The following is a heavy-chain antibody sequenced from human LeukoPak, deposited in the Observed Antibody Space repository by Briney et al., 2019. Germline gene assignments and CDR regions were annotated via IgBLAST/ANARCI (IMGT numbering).Heavy chain of an antibody. CDR3: ASPTIAARSNAFDI. Sequence: GGSLRLSCAASGFTFGSYSMNWVRQAPGKGLEWVSYISSSSSTIYYADSVKGRFTISRDNAKNSLYLQMNSLRAEDTAVYYCASPTIAARSNAFDIWGQGTMVTVSS. V-gene: IGHV3-48*01. J-gene: IGHJ3*02. CDR2: ISSSSSTI. D-gene: IGHD6-6*01. CDR1: GFTFGSYS.